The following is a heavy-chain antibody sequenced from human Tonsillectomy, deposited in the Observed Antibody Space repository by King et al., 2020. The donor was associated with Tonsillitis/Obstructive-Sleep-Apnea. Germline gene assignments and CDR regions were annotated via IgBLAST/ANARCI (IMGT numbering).Heavy chain of an antibody. J-gene: IGHJ3*02. CDR3: ARELVVPAVRGDGFDI. Sequence: VQLQKWGAGLLKPSETLSLTCAVYGGSFSGYYWSWIRQPPGKGLEWIGEINHSGSTNYNPSLKSRVTISLDTSKNQFSLKLTSVTAADTAVYYCARELVVPAVRGDGFDIWGQGTMVTVSS. D-gene: IGHD2-2*01. V-gene: IGHV4-34*01. CDR2: INHSGST. CDR1: GGSFSGYY.